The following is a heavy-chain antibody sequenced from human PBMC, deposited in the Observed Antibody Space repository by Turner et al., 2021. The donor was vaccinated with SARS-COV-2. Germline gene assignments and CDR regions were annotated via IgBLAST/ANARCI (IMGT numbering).Heavy chain of an antibody. D-gene: IGHD1-26*01. Sequence: EVQLVESGGGLVQPGGSLSLSCSASGFPFSTYAMHWVRQAPGKGLEYVSGISSNGGNTYYGDSAKGRFTISRDNSKNTLYVQMSSLRAEDTAVYYCVKDGWDLLFLDFGGQGTWVTVSS. CDR1: GFPFSTYA. CDR3: VKDGWDLLFLDF. J-gene: IGHJ4*02. CDR2: ISSNGGNT. V-gene: IGHV3-64*05.